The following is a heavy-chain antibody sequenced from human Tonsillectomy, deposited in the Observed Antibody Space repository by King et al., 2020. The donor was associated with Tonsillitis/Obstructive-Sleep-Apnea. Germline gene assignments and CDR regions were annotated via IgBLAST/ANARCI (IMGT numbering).Heavy chain of an antibody. CDR3: AKARGWGNYYYDGMDV. V-gene: IGHV3-30*18. CDR1: GFTFSSYG. D-gene: IGHD7-27*01. CDR2: ISHDGSNK. J-gene: IGHJ6*02. Sequence: VQLVESGGGVVQPGRSLRLSCAASGFTFSSYGMHWVRQAPGKGLEWVAFISHDGSNKYYADSVKGRFTISRDNSKNTLFLQMNSLRAEDTAVYYCAKARGWGNYYYDGMDVWGQGTTVTVSS.